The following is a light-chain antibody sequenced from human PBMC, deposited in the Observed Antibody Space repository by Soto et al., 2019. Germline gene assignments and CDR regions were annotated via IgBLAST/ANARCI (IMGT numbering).Light chain of an antibody. J-gene: IGKJ1*01. Sequence: DIVMTQPPDSLAVSLGERATINCRSSQSLLYSSNNKNYLAWYQQKPGQPPKLLIYWASTRESGVPDRFSGSGSGTDFTLTISSLQAEDVALYYCQQYFSTPWTFGQGTKV. V-gene: IGKV4-1*01. CDR2: WAS. CDR3: QQYFSTPWT. CDR1: QSLLYSSNNKNY.